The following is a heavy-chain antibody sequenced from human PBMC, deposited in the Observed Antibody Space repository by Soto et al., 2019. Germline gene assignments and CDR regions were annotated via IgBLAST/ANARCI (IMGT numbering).Heavy chain of an antibody. J-gene: IGHJ6*02. CDR3: ARDMRFYGSGDGGMDV. V-gene: IGHV1-69*01. Sequence: QVQLVQSGAEVKKPGSSVKVSCKASGGTFSSYAISWVRQSPGQGLEWMGGIIPIFGTANYAQKFQGRVTITADESTSTAYMELSSLRSEDTAVYYCARDMRFYGSGDGGMDVWGQGTTVTVSS. D-gene: IGHD3-10*01. CDR1: GGTFSSYA. CDR2: IIPIFGTA.